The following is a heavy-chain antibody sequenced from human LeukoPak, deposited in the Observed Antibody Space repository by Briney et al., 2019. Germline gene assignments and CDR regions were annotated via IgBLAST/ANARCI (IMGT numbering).Heavy chain of an antibody. D-gene: IGHD3-10*01. CDR3: ARHAKITMVRGERPFDP. CDR1: GGSISSSSYY. Sequence: SETLSPTCTVSGGSISSSSYYWGWIRQPPGKGLEWIGSIYYSGSTYYNPSLKSRVTISVDTSKNQFSLKLSSVTAADTAVYYCARHAKITMVRGERPFDPWGQGTLVTVSS. V-gene: IGHV4-39*01. J-gene: IGHJ5*02. CDR2: IYYSGST.